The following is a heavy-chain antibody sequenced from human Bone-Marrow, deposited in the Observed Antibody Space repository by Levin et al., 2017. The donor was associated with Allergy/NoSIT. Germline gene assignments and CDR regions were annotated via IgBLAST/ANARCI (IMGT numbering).Heavy chain of an antibody. CDR3: AREGYNNSWYRS. Sequence: PGGSLRLSCAASGFTVNSNYMSWVRQAPGKGLEWVSVIYSGSSTYYADSVKGRFTISRDSSKNTLYLQMNSLGVEDTAVYYCAREGYNNSWYRSWGQGTLVTVSS. CDR2: IYSGSST. CDR1: GFTVNSNY. V-gene: IGHV3-53*01. D-gene: IGHD6-13*01. J-gene: IGHJ5*02.